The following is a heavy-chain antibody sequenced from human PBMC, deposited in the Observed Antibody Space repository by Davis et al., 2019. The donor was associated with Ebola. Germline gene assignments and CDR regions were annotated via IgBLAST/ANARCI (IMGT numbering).Heavy chain of an antibody. D-gene: IGHD6-19*01. V-gene: IGHV4-34*01. J-gene: IGHJ4*02. Sequence: MPSETLSLTCAVYGGSFSGYYWSWIRQPPGKGLEWIGEINHSGSSNYNPSLKSRVTISVDTSKNQFSLKLSSVTAADTAVYYCARASAHPIEVAGAAIDYWGQGTLVTVSS. CDR1: GGSFSGYY. CDR3: ARASAHPIEVAGAAIDY. CDR2: INHSGSS.